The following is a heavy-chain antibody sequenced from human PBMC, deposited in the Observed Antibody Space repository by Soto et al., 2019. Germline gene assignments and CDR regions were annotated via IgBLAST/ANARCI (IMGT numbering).Heavy chain of an antibody. CDR1: GYTFTSYD. CDR2: MNPNSGNT. D-gene: IGHD2-15*01. CDR3: ARGGLRYCSGCRGGGDAFDI. V-gene: IGHV1-8*01. J-gene: IGHJ3*02. Sequence: QVQLVQSGAEVKKPGASVKVSCKASGYTFTSYDINWVRQATGQGLEWMGWMNPNSGNTGYAQKFQGRVTMTRNTSISKAYMERGSLRSEDTAVYYCARGGLRYCSGCRGGGDAFDIWGQGTMVTVSS.